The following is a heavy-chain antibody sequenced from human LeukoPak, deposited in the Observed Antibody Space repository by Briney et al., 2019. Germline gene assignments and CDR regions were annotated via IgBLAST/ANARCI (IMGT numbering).Heavy chain of an antibody. CDR2: INPNSGGT. D-gene: IGHD3-3*01. CDR3: ARALNYDFWSGITPEPYYYYMDV. V-gene: IGHV1-2*02. CDR1: GYTFTGYY. Sequence: ASVKVSCKASGYTFTGYYMHWVRQAPGQGLEWMGWINPNSGGTNYAQKFQGRVTMTRDTSISTAYMELSRLRSDDTAVYYCARALNYDFWSGITPEPYYYYMDVWGKGTTVTVSS. J-gene: IGHJ6*03.